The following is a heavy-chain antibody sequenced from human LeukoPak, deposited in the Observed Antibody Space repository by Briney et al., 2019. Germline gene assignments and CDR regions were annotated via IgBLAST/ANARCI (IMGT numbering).Heavy chain of an antibody. V-gene: IGHV3-23*01. J-gene: IGHJ4*02. CDR1: GFTFSSYA. Sequence: GGSLRLSCAASGFTFSSYAMTWVRQAPGKGLQWVSAVSGSGAHTYYADSVKGRFTISRDSSKNTLYLQMNSLRAEDAAVYYCAKAPVTTCSGAYCYPFDYWGQGTLVTVSS. CDR3: AKAPVTTCSGAYCYPFDY. D-gene: IGHD2-15*01. CDR2: VSGSGAHT.